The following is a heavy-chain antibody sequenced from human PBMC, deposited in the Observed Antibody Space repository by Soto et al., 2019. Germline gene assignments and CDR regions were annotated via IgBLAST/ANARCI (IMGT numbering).Heavy chain of an antibody. CDR1: GYTFTSYA. CDR2: INAGNGNT. J-gene: IGHJ4*02. Sequence: QVQLVQSGAEEKKPGASVKVSCKASGYTFTSYAMHWVRQAPGQRLEWMGWINAGNGNTKYSQKFQGRVTITRDTSASTADMELSSLRSEDTAVYYCARRIVVVTALDYWGQGTLVTFSS. CDR3: ARRIVVVTALDY. D-gene: IGHD2-21*02. V-gene: IGHV1-3*05.